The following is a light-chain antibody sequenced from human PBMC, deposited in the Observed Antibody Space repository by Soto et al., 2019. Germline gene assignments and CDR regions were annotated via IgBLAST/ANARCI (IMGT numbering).Light chain of an antibody. CDR3: QQSYSTTIT. CDR2: AAS. J-gene: IGKJ5*01. Sequence: DIEMTQSPSTLSGSVGDRVTIPCRASQTISSWLAWYQQKKGKVPKLLIYAASTLQSGVPSRFSGSGSWTDFTLTISSLQPEDVSTYYCQQSYSTTITFGQGTRLEIK. V-gene: IGKV1-27*01. CDR1: QTISSW.